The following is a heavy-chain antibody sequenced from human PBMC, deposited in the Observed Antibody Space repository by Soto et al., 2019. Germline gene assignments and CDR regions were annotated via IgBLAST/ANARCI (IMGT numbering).Heavy chain of an antibody. CDR2: ISYDGSDK. CDR3: AKALGELSPESYDY. J-gene: IGHJ4*02. D-gene: IGHD3-16*02. Sequence: QVQLVESGGGVVQPGRSLRLSCAASGFTFSNYAMHWVRQAPGKGLEWVAVISYDGSDKYYADSVKGRFTISRDNSKSTLNIQMNSLRADDTAVYYCAKALGELSPESYDYWGQGTLITVSS. V-gene: IGHV3-30*18. CDR1: GFTFSNYA.